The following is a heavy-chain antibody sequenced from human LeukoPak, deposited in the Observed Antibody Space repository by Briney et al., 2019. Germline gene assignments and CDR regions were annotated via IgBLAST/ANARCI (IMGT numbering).Heavy chain of an antibody. CDR1: GFTFSSYG. Sequence: GGSLRLSCAASGFTFSSYGMHWVRQAPGKGLEWVAVIWYDGSNKYYADSVKGRFTISRDNAKNSLYLQMNSLRAEDTAVYYCARDLTYYYDSAWGQGTMVTVSS. CDR2: IWYDGSNK. J-gene: IGHJ3*01. D-gene: IGHD3-22*01. V-gene: IGHV3-33*01. CDR3: ARDLTYYYDSA.